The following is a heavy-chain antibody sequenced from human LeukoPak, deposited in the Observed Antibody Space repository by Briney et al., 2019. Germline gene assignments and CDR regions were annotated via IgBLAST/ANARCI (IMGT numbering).Heavy chain of an antibody. Sequence: GVSVKVSCKASGYTFTGYYMHWVRQAPGQGLELMGRINPNSGGTNYAQKFQGRVTMTRDTSISTAYMELSRLRSDDTAVYYCARLCGGDCHSVRAEGFDYWGQGTLVTVSS. V-gene: IGHV1-2*06. D-gene: IGHD2-21*02. J-gene: IGHJ4*02. CDR3: ARLCGGDCHSVRAEGFDY. CDR1: GYTFTGYY. CDR2: INPNSGGT.